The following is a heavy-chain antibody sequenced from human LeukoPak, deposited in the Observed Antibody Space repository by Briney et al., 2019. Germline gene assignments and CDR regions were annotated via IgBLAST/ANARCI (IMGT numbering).Heavy chain of an antibody. J-gene: IGHJ6*03. V-gene: IGHV1-8*03. CDR3: ARAGMTATYYHYYMDV. D-gene: IGHD1-7*01. Sequence: ASVKVSCKASGYAFTNYDINWVRQATGQGLEWMGWMNPNSGNTGYAQKFQGRVTITRNTSISTAYMELTSPSSEDTAVYYCARAGMTATYYHYYMDVWGKGTTVTVSS. CDR1: GYAFTNYD. CDR2: MNPNSGNT.